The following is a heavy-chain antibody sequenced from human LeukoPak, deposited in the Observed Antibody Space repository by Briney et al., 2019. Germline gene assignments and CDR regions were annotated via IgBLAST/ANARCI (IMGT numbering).Heavy chain of an antibody. D-gene: IGHD1/OR15-1a*01. CDR1: GFSVSDNY. J-gene: IGHJ6*03. CDR3: MSRPVLSGSSNNYYVDV. Sequence: GGSLRLSCAASGFSVSDNYINWVRQAPGKGLEWVSNIYVGGATYYADSVRGRFTISRDNSENRVYLQMDSLRAEDTAVYHCMSRPVLSGSSNNYYVDVWGKGTTVIVSS. CDR2: IYVGGAT. V-gene: IGHV3-53*01.